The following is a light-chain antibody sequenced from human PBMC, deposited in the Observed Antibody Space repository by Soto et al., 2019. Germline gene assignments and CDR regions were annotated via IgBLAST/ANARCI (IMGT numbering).Light chain of an antibody. CDR2: AAS. Sequence: DIQMTQSPYTLSASVGDRVALTCLASQGISSYLAWYQQKPGKAPKLLIYAASTLQSGVPSRFSGSGSGTEFTLTISSLQPEDFATYYCQQLNSYPLTFGGGTKVDIK. CDR3: QQLNSYPLT. J-gene: IGKJ4*01. CDR1: QGISSY. V-gene: IGKV1-9*01.